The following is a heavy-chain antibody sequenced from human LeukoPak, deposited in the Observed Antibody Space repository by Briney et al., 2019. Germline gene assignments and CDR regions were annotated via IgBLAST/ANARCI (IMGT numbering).Heavy chain of an antibody. D-gene: IGHD2-2*01. CDR1: GWSFNDYY. V-gene: IGHV4-34*01. J-gene: IGHJ5*02. CDR2: INARGDT. Sequence: PSETLSLTGAVYGWSFNDYYWNWIRQPPGKGLEWIGEINARGDTNYNPSLKSRVTISVDTSKKQFSLRLTSMIAADTALYCCARGQVPAARGYNWFDPWGQGTLVTVSS. CDR3: ARGQVPAARGYNWFDP.